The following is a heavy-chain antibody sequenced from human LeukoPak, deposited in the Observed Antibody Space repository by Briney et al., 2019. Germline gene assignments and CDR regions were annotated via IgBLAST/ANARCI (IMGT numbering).Heavy chain of an antibody. CDR1: GFPFSSYA. CDR3: VKENGLGPNYFDY. V-gene: IGHV3-23*01. J-gene: IGHJ4*02. CDR2: ISGSGGNT. Sequence: GGSLRLSCATSGFPFSSYAMTWVRQAPGKGLEWVSGISGSGGNTYYANSVKGRFTISRDKSRNTVYPQMNSLRVEDTAVYYCVKENGLGPNYFDYWGQGTLVTVSS. D-gene: IGHD2-8*01.